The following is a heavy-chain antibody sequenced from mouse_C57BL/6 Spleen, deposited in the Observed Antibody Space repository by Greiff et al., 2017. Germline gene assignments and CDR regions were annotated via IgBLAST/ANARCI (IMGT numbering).Heavy chain of an antibody. CDR1: GFTFSDYY. V-gene: IGHV5-12*01. CDR2: ISNGGGST. Sequence: EVQLVESGGGLVQPGGSLKLSCAASGFTFSDYYMYWVRQTPEKRLEWVAYISNGGGSTYYPDTVKGRFTISRDNAKNTLYLQMSRLKSEDTAMYYCARHDWDDAMDDWGQGTSVTVSS. CDR3: ARHDWDDAMDD. D-gene: IGHD4-1*01. J-gene: IGHJ4*01.